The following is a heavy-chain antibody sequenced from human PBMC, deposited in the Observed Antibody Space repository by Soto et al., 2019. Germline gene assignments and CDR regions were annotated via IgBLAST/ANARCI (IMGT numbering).Heavy chain of an antibody. CDR3: AREALRRGYSYGTFDY. CDR2: TYYSGST. Sequence: PSDPLYLTRTVFGGSISSDYWSWIRQPPGKGLEWIGYTYYSGSTNYNPSLKSRVTISVDTSKNQFSLKLSSVTAADTAVYYCAREALRRGYSYGTFDYWGQGTLVTVSS. V-gene: IGHV4-59*01. J-gene: IGHJ4*02. CDR1: GGSISSDY. D-gene: IGHD5-18*01.